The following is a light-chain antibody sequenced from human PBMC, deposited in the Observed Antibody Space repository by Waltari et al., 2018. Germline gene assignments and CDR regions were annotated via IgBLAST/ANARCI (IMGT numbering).Light chain of an antibody. J-gene: IGKJ4*01. CDR3: QQYGT. CDR2: GAS. Sequence: ETVMTQSPATLSVSPGERATLSCRASQSVSSNLAWYQQKPGQAPRLLIYGASTRATGIPARFSGSGSGTEFTLTISSLQSEDFAVYYCQQYGTFGGGTKVEIK. CDR1: QSVSSN. V-gene: IGKV3-15*01.